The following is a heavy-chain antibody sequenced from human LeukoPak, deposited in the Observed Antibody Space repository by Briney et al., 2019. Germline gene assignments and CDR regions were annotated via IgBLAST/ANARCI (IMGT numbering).Heavy chain of an antibody. CDR3: ARVAVSTGGWFDP. CDR1: GFTFRSYW. CDR2: IYSGGST. Sequence: GGSLRLSCAASGFTFRSYWMHWVRQARGKGLEWVSVIYSGGSTYYADSVKGGFTISRDNSKNTLYLQMNSLRAEDTAVYYCARVAVSTGGWFDPWGQGTLVTVSS. D-gene: IGHD5/OR15-5a*01. V-gene: IGHV3-66*01. J-gene: IGHJ5*02.